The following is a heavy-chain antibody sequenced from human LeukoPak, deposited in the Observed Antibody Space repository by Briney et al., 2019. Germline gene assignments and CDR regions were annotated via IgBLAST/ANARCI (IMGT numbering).Heavy chain of an antibody. CDR1: GGTFSSYA. D-gene: IGHD5-24*01. CDR3: AREGGIPRRDGYNFDY. Sequence: SVKVSCKASGGTFSSYAISWVRQAPGQGLEWMGRIISIFGTANYAQKFQGRVTITTDESTSTAYMELSSLRSEDTAVYYCAREGGIPRRDGYNFDYWGQGTLVTVSS. V-gene: IGHV1-69*05. CDR2: IISIFGTA. J-gene: IGHJ4*02.